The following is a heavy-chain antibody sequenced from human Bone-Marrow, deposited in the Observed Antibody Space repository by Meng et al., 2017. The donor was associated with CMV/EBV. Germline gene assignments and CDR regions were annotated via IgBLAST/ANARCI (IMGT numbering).Heavy chain of an antibody. J-gene: IGHJ5*02. D-gene: IGHD3-22*01. CDR2: ITWSGGST. Sequence: GGSLRLSCAASGFTFDDYGMSWVRQAPGKGLEWVSGITWSGGSTGYADSVRGRFTISRDNAKNSLYLQMNSLIAEDTALYYCACGEFFDTRWTYRDSWFDPWGQGTLVTVSS. CDR1: GFTFDDYG. CDR3: ACGEFFDTRWTYRDSWFDP. V-gene: IGHV3-20*04.